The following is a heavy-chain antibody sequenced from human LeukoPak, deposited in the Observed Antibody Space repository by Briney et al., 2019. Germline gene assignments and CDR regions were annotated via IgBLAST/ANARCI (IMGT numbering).Heavy chain of an antibody. CDR2: IYHSGST. V-gene: IGHV4-30-2*01. Sequence: SQTLSLTCAVSGGSISSGGYSWSWILQPPGKGLEWIGYIYHSGSTYYNPSLKSRVTISVDRSKNQFSLKLSSVTAADTAVYYCARAVVIKGGYFQHWGQGTLVTVSS. J-gene: IGHJ1*01. D-gene: IGHD3-22*01. CDR1: GGSISSGGYS. CDR3: ARAVVIKGGYFQH.